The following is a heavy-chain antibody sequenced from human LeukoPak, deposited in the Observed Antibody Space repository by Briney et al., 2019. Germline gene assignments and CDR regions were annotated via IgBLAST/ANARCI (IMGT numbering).Heavy chain of an antibody. D-gene: IGHD3-22*01. Sequence: ASVKVSCKVSGYTLTELSMHWVRQAPGKGLEWMGGFDPEDGETIYAQKFQGRVTMTEDTSTDTAYMELSSLRSEDTAVYYCATVLTNDDSSGYYYDYFDYWGQGTLVTVSS. CDR1: GYTLTELS. V-gene: IGHV1-24*01. CDR2: FDPEDGET. J-gene: IGHJ4*02. CDR3: ATVLTNDDSSGYYYDYFDY.